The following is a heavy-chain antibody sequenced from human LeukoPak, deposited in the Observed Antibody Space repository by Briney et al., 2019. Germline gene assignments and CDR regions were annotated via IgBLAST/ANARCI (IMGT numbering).Heavy chain of an antibody. Sequence: PGGSLRLSCVASGFTFNTYWMHWVRQAPGNGLVWVSRLHTDGTYTSYADSVKGRFTISRDNAKNTLYLQMNSLRAEDTAVYYFANSVYDSRYYFDYRGQGTLVTVSS. CDR1: GFTFNTYW. D-gene: IGHD5/OR15-5a*01. CDR2: LHTDGTYT. J-gene: IGHJ4*02. V-gene: IGHV3-74*01. CDR3: ANSVYDSRYYFDY.